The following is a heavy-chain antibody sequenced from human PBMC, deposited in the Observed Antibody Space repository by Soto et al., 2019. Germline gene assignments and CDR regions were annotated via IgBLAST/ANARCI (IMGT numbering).Heavy chain of an antibody. CDR1: GYTFTGYY. CDR2: IDPNSGAT. Sequence: ASVKVSCKASGYTFTGYYMHWVRQAPGQGLEWMAYIDPNSGATKYAQKFQGLVTLTRDTSIRTAYMELTSLRSDDTAVYYCARGGGTIFAPLPWGQGTLVTVSS. D-gene: IGHD1-1*01. CDR3: ARGGGTIFAPLP. V-gene: IGHV1-2*04. J-gene: IGHJ5*02.